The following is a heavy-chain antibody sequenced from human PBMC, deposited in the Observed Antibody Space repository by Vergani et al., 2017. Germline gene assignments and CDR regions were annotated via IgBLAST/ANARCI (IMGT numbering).Heavy chain of an antibody. CDR3: AKDLYSGDY. Sequence: LQLQESGPGLVKPSETLSLTCTVYGGSFSGYYWSWIRQPPGKGLEWVSAISGSGGSTYYADSVKGRFTISRDNSKNTLYLQMNSLRAEDTAVYYCAKDLYSGDYWGQGTLVTVSS. J-gene: IGHJ4*02. CDR2: ISGSGGST. V-gene: IGHV3-23*01. CDR1: GGSFSGYY. D-gene: IGHD6-13*01.